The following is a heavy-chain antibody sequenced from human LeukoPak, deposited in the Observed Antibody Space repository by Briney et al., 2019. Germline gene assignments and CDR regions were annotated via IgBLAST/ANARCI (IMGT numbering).Heavy chain of an antibody. D-gene: IGHD6-19*01. Sequence: SETLSLTCTVSIDSFTLYYWSWIRQPPGKGLEWIGSIYFSGSANYNPSHKSRVTMSLDTSKKQFSLNLSSVTAADTAVYYCARKAFGSGSFDYWGQGSLVTVSS. CDR2: IYFSGSA. V-gene: IGHV4-59*01. CDR1: IDSFTLYY. J-gene: IGHJ4*02. CDR3: ARKAFGSGSFDY.